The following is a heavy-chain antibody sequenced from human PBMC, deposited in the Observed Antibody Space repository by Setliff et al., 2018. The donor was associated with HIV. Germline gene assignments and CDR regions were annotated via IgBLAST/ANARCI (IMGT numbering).Heavy chain of an antibody. V-gene: IGHV3-30*02. Sequence: GGSLRLSCAASGFTFSAHGMHWVRQAPGKGLEWVAFINYDESYEYYADSVKGRVTISRDNAKNQLYLEMNSLETDDTALYYCAKDYGDGHNWGAFDVWGQGAMVTVSS. J-gene: IGHJ3*01. D-gene: IGHD1-1*01. CDR3: AKDYGDGHNWGAFDV. CDR2: INYDESYE. CDR1: GFTFSAHG.